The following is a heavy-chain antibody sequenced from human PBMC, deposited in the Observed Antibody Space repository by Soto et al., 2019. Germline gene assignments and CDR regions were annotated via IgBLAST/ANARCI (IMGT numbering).Heavy chain of an antibody. Sequence: SETLSLTCNASGASISSSPYAWGWIRQSAGKGLEWIGTIDYGGTINYNPSLKSRITISLDTSKNQFSLKLSSVTAADTAVYYCARGLGYQLLQYAEYFQHWGQGTLVTVSS. CDR1: GASISSSPYA. V-gene: IGHV4-39*07. CDR2: IDYGGTI. D-gene: IGHD2-2*01. J-gene: IGHJ1*01. CDR3: ARGLGYQLLQYAEYFQH.